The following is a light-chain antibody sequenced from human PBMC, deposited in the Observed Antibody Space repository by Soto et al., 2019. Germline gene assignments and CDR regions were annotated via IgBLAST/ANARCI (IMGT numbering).Light chain of an antibody. Sequence: EIVLTQSPGTLSLSPGERATLSCRASQSVSSSYLAWYQQKPGQAPRLLIYGASSRATGIPDRFSRSGSGTDFTLTISRLEPEDFAVYYCQQYGSSVEFGQGTKVDIK. CDR1: QSVSSSY. J-gene: IGKJ1*01. V-gene: IGKV3-20*01. CDR3: QQYGSSVE. CDR2: GAS.